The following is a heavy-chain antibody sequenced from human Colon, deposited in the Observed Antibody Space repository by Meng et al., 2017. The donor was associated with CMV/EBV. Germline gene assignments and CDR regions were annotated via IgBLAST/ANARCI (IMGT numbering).Heavy chain of an antibody. CDR1: GFTFTDYD. D-gene: IGHD6-6*01. CDR2: ISNSGTSK. J-gene: IGHJ6*02. V-gene: IGHV3-48*03. Sequence: GESLKISCAVSGFTFTDYDMNWVRQAPGKGLEWISYISNSGTSKYYAASVNGRFTISRDNAKNSLYLEMSGLRVEDTAVYYCARDHSSSPAPYYYYGIDVWGQGTTVTVSS. CDR3: ARDHSSSPAPYYYYGIDV.